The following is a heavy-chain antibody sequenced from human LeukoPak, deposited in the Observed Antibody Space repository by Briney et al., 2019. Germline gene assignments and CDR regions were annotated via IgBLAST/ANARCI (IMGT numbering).Heavy chain of an antibody. CDR2: ISYDGSNK. CDR1: GFTFISYA. V-gene: IGHV3-30*04. J-gene: IGHJ4*02. Sequence: SGRSLRLSCAASGFTFISYAMHWVRQAPGKGLEWVAVISYDGSNKYYADSVKGRFTISRHNSNNTLYLQMNSLRAEDTAVYYCASLRATVTTAEDGDYWGQGTLVTVSS. CDR3: ASLRATVTTAEDGDY. D-gene: IGHD4-17*01.